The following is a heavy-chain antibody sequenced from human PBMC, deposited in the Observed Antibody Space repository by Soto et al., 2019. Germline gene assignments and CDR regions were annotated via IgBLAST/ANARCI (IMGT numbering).Heavy chain of an antibody. Sequence: QVQLVQSGDEVKNPGASVKVSCKPSGYTFTDYHIHWVRQAPGQGLEFMGWINANNGGAGSAQQFQGRLTVTRETSISTVYMELSKLRSDETGVYFYARAVGNGSLAPTNYRFDTWGHGTTVTVSS. CDR3: ARAVGNGSLAPTNYRFDT. V-gene: IGHV1-2*02. CDR2: INANNGGA. J-gene: IGHJ6*02. CDR1: GYTFTDYH. D-gene: IGHD1-7*01.